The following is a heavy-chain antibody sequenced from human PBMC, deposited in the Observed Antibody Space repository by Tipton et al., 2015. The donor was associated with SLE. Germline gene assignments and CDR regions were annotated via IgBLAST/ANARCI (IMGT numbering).Heavy chain of an antibody. CDR3: ARAYTSIVSGHFDL. Sequence: SLRLSCTASGFTFSRYALNWVRQAPGKGLEWVAVVSFDGSEKYYADFVEGRFTISRDSSKNTLSLEMNSVRIEDTAVYFCARAYTSIVSGHFDLWGQGTLVTVSS. D-gene: IGHD5-18*01. V-gene: IGHV3-30*14. CDR2: VSFDGSEK. J-gene: IGHJ4*02. CDR1: GFTFSRYA.